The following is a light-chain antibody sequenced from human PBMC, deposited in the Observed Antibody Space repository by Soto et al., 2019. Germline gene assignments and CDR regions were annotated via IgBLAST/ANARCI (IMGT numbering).Light chain of an antibody. CDR2: EVS. J-gene: IGLJ2*01. Sequence: QSALTQPASVSGSPGQSITISCTGTSSDVGGYNFVSWYQQHPGKAPRLIIYEVSRRPSGVSYRFSGSKSGNTASLTISGLQAEYEADYYCSSYTVRNTLVLFGAGTKLTVL. CDR3: SSYTVRNTLVL. V-gene: IGLV2-14*01. CDR1: SSDVGGYNF.